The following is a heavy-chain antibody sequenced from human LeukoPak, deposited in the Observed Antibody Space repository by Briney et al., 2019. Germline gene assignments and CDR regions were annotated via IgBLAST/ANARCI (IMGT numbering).Heavy chain of an antibody. CDR2: IYTSGST. CDR1: GGSISSYY. Sequence: SETLSLTCTVYGGSISSYYWSWIRQPAGKGLEWIGRIYTSGSTNYNPSLKSRVTMSVDTSKNQFSLKLSSVTAADTAVYYCARELLGYCSSTSCYWFDPWGQGTLVTVSS. D-gene: IGHD2-2*01. V-gene: IGHV4-4*07. J-gene: IGHJ5*02. CDR3: ARELLGYCSSTSCYWFDP.